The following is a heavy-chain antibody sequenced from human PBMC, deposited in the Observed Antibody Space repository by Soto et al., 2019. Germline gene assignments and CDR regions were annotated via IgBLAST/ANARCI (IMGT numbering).Heavy chain of an antibody. CDR3: ARGGTTVTTFSF. J-gene: IGHJ1*01. CDR1: GGSISSGGYS. V-gene: IGHV4-30-2*01. D-gene: IGHD4-17*01. CDR2: IYHSGST. Sequence: QLQLQESGPGLVKPSQTLSLTCAVSGGSISSGGYSWSWIRQPPGKGLEWIGYIYHSGSTNYNPSLKSRVTISVDRSKNQFSLKLSSVTAADTAVYYCARGGTTVTTFSFWGQGTLVTVSS.